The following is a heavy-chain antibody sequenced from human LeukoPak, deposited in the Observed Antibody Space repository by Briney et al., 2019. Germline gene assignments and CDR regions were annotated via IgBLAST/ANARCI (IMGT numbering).Heavy chain of an antibody. CDR2: ISGNAGST. D-gene: IGHD3-22*01. J-gene: IGHJ4*02. CDR3: VKDAVPHYYDSSGYNDY. CDR1: GFTLSSYA. Sequence: GGSLRLSCAASGFTLSSYAMSWVRQAPGKGLEWVSLISGNAGSTHYADSVKGRFTISRDIAKNTLYLQMNSLGAEDTATYYCVKDAVPHYYDSSGYNDYWGQGTLVTVSS. V-gene: IGHV3-23*01.